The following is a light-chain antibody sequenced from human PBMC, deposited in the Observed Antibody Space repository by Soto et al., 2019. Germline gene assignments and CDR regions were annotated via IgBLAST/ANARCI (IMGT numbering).Light chain of an antibody. CDR3: QQTDSTHKT. Sequence: DIQMTQSPSSLSASVGDRVTITCRASQSINVYLHWYQQKPGKPPNLLIYGASSLQSGVPSRFSGGGSGTDFTLTISSLQHEDVGTYYSQQTDSTHKTFGGGTKVDSK. CDR2: GAS. CDR1: QSINVY. J-gene: IGKJ4*01. V-gene: IGKV1-39*01.